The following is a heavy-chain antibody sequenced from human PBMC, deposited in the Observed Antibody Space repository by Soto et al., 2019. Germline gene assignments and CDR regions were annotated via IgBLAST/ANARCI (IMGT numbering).Heavy chain of an antibody. CDR1: GSTFTNYD. V-gene: IGHV1-8*01. J-gene: IGHJ4*02. D-gene: IGHD4-17*01. Sequence: QVQLVQSGVEVKKPGASVKVSCKAAGSTFTNYDINWVRQASGQGLEWMGWLTPNNGDTGIAQKFRGRLTMTRNTSISTAYMELSSLRSEDSAVYYCARENGDFDYWGQGSQVTVSS. CDR3: ARENGDFDY. CDR2: LTPNNGDT.